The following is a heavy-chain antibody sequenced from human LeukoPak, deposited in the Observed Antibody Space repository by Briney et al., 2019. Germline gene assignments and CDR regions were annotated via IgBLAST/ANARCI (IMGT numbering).Heavy chain of an antibody. Sequence: GASVKVSCKASGYTFTSYYMHWVRQAPGQGLEWMGIINPSGGSTSYAQKFQGRVTMTRDTSTSTAYMELSSLRSEDTAVFYCARGLGSLRFLEWYHWYFDLWGRGTLVTVSS. D-gene: IGHD3-3*01. J-gene: IGHJ2*01. V-gene: IGHV1-46*01. CDR3: ARGLGSLRFLEWYHWYFDL. CDR2: INPSGGST. CDR1: GYTFTSYY.